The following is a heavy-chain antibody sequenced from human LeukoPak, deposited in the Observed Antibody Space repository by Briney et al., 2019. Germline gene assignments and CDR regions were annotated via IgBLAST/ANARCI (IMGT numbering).Heavy chain of an antibody. V-gene: IGHV1-18*01. J-gene: IGHJ4*02. CDR2: ISAYNGNT. CDR1: GYTFTSYG. Sequence: GASVKVSCKASGYTFTSYGISWVRQAPGQGLEWMGWISAYNGNTNYAQKLQGRATMTTDTSTSTAYMELRSLRSDDTAVYYCALGIYCSGGSCKLDYWGQGTLVTVSS. CDR3: ALGIYCSGGSCKLDY. D-gene: IGHD2-15*01.